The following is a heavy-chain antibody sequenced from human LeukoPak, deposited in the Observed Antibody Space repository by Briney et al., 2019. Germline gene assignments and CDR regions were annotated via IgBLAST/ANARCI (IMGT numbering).Heavy chain of an antibody. CDR1: GYTSTIYW. CDR3: ARLSGGSAFRNDAFHI. V-gene: IGHV5-51*01. D-gene: IGHD1-26*01. Sequence: GESLKISCKGSGYTSTIYWIAWVRQMPGKGLEWMGIVYPDNSKTIYSPSFQGQVTISADKSINTAYLQWSSLKASDTAIYYCARLSGGSAFRNDAFHIWGQGTMVTVSS. CDR2: VYPDNSKT. J-gene: IGHJ3*02.